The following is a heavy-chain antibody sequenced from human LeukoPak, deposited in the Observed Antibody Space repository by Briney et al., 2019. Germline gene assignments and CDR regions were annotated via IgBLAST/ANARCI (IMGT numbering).Heavy chain of an antibody. CDR2: ISSSSSTI. CDR1: GFTFSSYS. J-gene: IGHJ4*02. CDR3: ARVACSGGSCYLADY. D-gene: IGHD2-15*01. Sequence: GGSLRLSCAASGFTFSSYSMNWVRQAPGKGLEWVSYISSSSSTIYYADSVKGRFTISRDNAKNSLYLQMNSLRDEDTAVYYCARVACSGGSCYLADYWGQGTLVTVSS. V-gene: IGHV3-48*02.